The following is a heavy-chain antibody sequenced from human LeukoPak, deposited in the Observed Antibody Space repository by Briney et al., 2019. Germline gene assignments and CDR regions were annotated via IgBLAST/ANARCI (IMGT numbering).Heavy chain of an antibody. J-gene: IGHJ4*02. CDR2: INPNSGDT. CDR1: GYTFTGYY. CDR3: VRPEYGSGSYLDY. Sequence: GASVKVSCKASGYTFTGYYIHWVRQAPGQGLDWMGWINPNSGDTNYPRKSQGRVTMTRDTSISTAYMELSRLRSDDTALYYCVRPEYGSGSYLDYWGQGTLVTVSS. V-gene: IGHV1-2*02. D-gene: IGHD3-10*01.